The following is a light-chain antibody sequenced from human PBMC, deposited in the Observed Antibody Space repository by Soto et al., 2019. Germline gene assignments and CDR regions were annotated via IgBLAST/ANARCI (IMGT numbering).Light chain of an antibody. Sequence: QSALTQPASVSGSPGQSITISCTGTSSDVGSYNLVSWYQQHPDKAPKLMIYEDSKRPSGVSNRFSGSKSGNTASLTISGLQAEDEADYYCCSYAGSQVFGGGTKLTVL. CDR3: CSYAGSQV. CDR2: EDS. CDR1: SSDVGSYNL. V-gene: IGLV2-23*01. J-gene: IGLJ2*01.